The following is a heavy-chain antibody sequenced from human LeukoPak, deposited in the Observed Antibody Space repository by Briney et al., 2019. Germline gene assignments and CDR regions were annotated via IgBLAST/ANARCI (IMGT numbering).Heavy chain of an antibody. V-gene: IGHV3-23*01. J-gene: IGHJ4*02. CDR1: GFTFSSYA. Sequence: GGSLRLSCAASGFTFSSYAMSWVRQAPGKGLEWVSAISGSGGSTYYADSVKGRFTTSRDNSKNTLYLQMNSLRAEDTAVYYCARVDTAMVYYAFDYWGQGTLVTVSS. CDR2: ISGSGGST. CDR3: ARVDTAMVYYAFDY. D-gene: IGHD5-18*01.